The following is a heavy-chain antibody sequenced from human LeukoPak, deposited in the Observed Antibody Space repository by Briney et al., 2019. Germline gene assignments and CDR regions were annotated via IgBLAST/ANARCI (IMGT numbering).Heavy chain of an antibody. CDR1: GFTFSSYA. V-gene: IGHV3-30-3*01. D-gene: IGHD4-11*01. J-gene: IGHJ4*02. Sequence: GRSLRLSCAASGFTFSSYAMHWVRQAPGKGLEWVAVISYDGSNKYYADSVKGRFTISRDNSKNTLYLQMNSLRAEDTAVYYCARSTVLDCWGQGTLVTVSS. CDR2: ISYDGSNK. CDR3: ARSTVLDC.